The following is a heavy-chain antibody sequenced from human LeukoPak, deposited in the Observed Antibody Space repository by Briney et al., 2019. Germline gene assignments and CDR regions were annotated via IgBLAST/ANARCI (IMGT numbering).Heavy chain of an antibody. Sequence: LRLSCAASGFTFSSYAMSWVRQAPGKALEWLAHIFSNDEKSYSTSLKSRLTISKDTSKSQVVLTMTNMDPVDTATYYCARIPIFGVVNAYYFDYWGQGTLVTVSS. CDR2: IFSNDEK. D-gene: IGHD3-3*01. CDR3: ARIPIFGVVNAYYFDY. J-gene: IGHJ4*02. V-gene: IGHV2-26*01. CDR1: GFTFSSYA.